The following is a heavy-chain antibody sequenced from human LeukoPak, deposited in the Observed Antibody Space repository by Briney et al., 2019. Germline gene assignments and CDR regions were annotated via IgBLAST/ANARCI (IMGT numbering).Heavy chain of an antibody. D-gene: IGHD3-22*01. CDR2: ISSSSSTI. V-gene: IGHV3-48*02. J-gene: IGHJ4*02. CDR3: ARETYDISGYYFDY. CDR1: GFTFSTYS. Sequence: GGSLRLSCAASGFTFSTYSMNWVRQAPGKGLEWVSYISSSSSTIYYADSVKGRFTISRDNAKNSLYLQMNSLRDEDTAVYYCARETYDISGYYFDYWGQGTLVTVFS.